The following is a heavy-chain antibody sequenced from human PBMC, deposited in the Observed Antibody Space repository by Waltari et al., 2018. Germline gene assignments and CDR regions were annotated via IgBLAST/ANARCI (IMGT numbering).Heavy chain of an antibody. V-gene: IGHV4-4*02. CDR2: VQRSGRT. J-gene: IGHJ4*02. CDR3: ARDRGRGIYLDS. D-gene: IGHD2-15*01. Sequence: QLQLQESGPGLVKPSGTLSLTCAVSGDSMSSTDWWSWVRQPPGKGLEWVGQVQRSGRTNFNPSCASRVTMSFDTYNNQFSLKVTSVTAADSAVYYCARDRGRGIYLDSWGPGTLVTVS. CDR1: GDSMSSTDW.